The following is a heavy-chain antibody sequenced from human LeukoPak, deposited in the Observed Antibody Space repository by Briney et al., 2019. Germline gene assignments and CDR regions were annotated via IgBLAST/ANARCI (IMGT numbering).Heavy chain of an antibody. CDR3: ARDLTHPEDSSGYLDY. D-gene: IGHD3-22*01. CDR1: GYTFTGYY. Sequence: ASVKVSCKASGYTFTGYYMHWVRQAPGQGLEWMGIINPSGGSTSYAQKFQGRVTMTRDTSTSTVYMELSSLRSEDTAVYYCARDLTHPEDSSGYLDYWGQGTLVTVSS. J-gene: IGHJ4*02. CDR2: INPSGGST. V-gene: IGHV1-46*01.